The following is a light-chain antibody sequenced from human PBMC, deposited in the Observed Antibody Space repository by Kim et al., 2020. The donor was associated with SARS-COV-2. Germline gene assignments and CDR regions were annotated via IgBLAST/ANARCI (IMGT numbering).Light chain of an antibody. CDR3: QQFYDVPLT. CDR1: HDITNY. CDR2: DAS. Sequence: PSIGDRVTITCQASHDITNYLNWYQQKPGKAPKVLIYDASNLGTGVPSRFSGNGSGTHFTLIISSLQPEDTATYHCQQFYDVPLTFGGGTKVDIK. J-gene: IGKJ4*01. V-gene: IGKV1-33*01.